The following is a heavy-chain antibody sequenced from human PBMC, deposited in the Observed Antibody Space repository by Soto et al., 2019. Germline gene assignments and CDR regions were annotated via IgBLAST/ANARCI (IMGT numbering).Heavy chain of an antibody. CDR1: GYTFTSYD. V-gene: IGHV1-8*01. D-gene: IGHD1-1*01. CDR3: EVTTGF. Sequence: GASVKVSCKASGYTFTSYDINWVRQAPGQGLEYMGWVSPENRNAGYAPQFRGRVSMTTDTSISTAYLELTNLTYEDTAVYYCEVTTGFWGQGTMVTVSS. J-gene: IGHJ4*02. CDR2: VSPENRNA.